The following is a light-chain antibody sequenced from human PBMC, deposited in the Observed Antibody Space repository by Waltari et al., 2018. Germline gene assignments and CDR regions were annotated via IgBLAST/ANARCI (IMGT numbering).Light chain of an antibody. CDR3: AAWDDSLNGVV. Sequence: QSVLTQPPSASGTPGQRVTISCSGSSSNIGSNTVNWYQQLPGTAPKLLIYSNKQRPSVGPGGCSGSKSGTSASLAISGLQSEDEADYYCAAWDDSLNGVVFGGGTKLTVL. V-gene: IGLV1-44*01. CDR2: SNK. CDR1: SSNIGSNT. J-gene: IGLJ2*01.